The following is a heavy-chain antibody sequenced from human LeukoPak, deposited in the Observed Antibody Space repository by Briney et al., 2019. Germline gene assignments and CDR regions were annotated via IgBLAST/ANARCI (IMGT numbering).Heavy chain of an antibody. J-gene: IGHJ4*02. V-gene: IGHV3-20*04. CDR1: GFTFDDYG. CDR3: ANDTGSCRQCRGGLDY. D-gene: IGHD1-26*01. CDR2: INWNGGST. Sequence: GGSLRLSCAASGFTFDDYGMSWVRQAPGKGLEWVSGINWNGGSTGYADSVKGRFTISRDNAKNSLYLQMNSLRAEDTAVYYCANDTGSCRQCRGGLDYWGQGTLVTVSS.